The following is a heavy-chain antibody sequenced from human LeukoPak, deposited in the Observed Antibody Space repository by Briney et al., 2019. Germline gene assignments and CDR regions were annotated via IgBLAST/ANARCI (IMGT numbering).Heavy chain of an antibody. D-gene: IGHD3-16*01. J-gene: IGHJ5*02. Sequence: ASVKVSCKASGFVFTAHWMHWVRQAPGQGHEWMGVINPSGDFTMYTQKLQGRVTMTRDTSTSTLYMELSGLTSEDTAVYYCARDHSRLGGGTTFWWLAPGGKGPLVTVS. CDR3: ARDHSRLGGGTTFWWLAP. CDR1: GFVFTAHW. V-gene: IGHV1-46*04. CDR2: INPSGDFT.